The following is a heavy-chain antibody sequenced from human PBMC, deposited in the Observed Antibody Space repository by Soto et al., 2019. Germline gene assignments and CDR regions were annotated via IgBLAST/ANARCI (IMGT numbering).Heavy chain of an antibody. Sequence: SETLSLTCTVSGGSISSYYWSWIRQPPGKGLEWIGYIYYSGSTNYNPSLKSRVTISVDTSKNQFSLMLSSVTAAATAVYYCVEGRTTIMDVWGKGTTATVPP. CDR3: VEGRTTIMDV. CDR1: GGSISSYY. CDR2: IYYSGST. J-gene: IGHJ6*04. V-gene: IGHV4-59*08. D-gene: IGHD1-1*01.